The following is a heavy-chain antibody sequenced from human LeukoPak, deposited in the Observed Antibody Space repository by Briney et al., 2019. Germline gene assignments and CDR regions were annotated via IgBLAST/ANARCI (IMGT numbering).Heavy chain of an antibody. J-gene: IGHJ4*02. D-gene: IGHD6-19*01. CDR2: IYYSGST. CDR3: ARLTSGWSYYYFDY. V-gene: IGHV4-59*01. CDR1: GGSISSYY. Sequence: SETLSLTCTVSGGSISSYYWSWIRQPPGKGLEWIGYIYYSGSTNYNPSLKSRVTISVDTSKNQFSLKLSSVTAADTAVYYCARLTSGWSYYYFDYWGQGTLVTVSS.